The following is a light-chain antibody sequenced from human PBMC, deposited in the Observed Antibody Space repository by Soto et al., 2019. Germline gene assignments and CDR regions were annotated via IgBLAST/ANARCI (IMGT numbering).Light chain of an antibody. CDR3: QTWGTGIVV. Sequence: QSVLTQSPSASASLGASGKLTCTLRSGHSSYAIACHQQQPEKGPRYLMKLNSDGSQSKGDGIPDRFSGSSSGAERYLTISSLQSEDEGDYYCQTWGTGIVVFGGGTQLTVL. J-gene: IGLJ2*01. V-gene: IGLV4-69*01. CDR2: LNSDGSQ. CDR1: SGHSSYA.